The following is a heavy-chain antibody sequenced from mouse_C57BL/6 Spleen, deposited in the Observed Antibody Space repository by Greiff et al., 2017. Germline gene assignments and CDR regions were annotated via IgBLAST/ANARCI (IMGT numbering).Heavy chain of an antibody. J-gene: IGHJ4*01. CDR3: ARDENYSNYERAMDY. CDR1: GFTFSSYA. V-gene: IGHV5-4*01. Sequence: DVMLVESGGGLVKPGGSLKLSCAASGFTFSSYAMSWVRQTPEKRLEWVATISDGGSYTYYPDNVKGRFTISRDNAKNNLYLQMSHLKSEDTAMYYCARDENYSNYERAMDYWGQGTSVTVSS. CDR2: ISDGGSYT. D-gene: IGHD2-5*01.